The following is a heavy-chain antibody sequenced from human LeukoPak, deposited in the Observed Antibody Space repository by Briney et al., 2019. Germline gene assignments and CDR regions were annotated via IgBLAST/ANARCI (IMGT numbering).Heavy chain of an antibody. Sequence: PSETLSLTCTVSGGSISSYYWSWIRQPPGKGLEWIGYIYYSGSTNYNPSLKSRVTISVDTSKNQFSLKLSSVTAADTAVYYCARSGWYRGYYMDVWGKGTTVTVSS. CDR3: ARSGWYRGYYMDV. V-gene: IGHV4-59*01. CDR1: GGSISSYY. D-gene: IGHD6-19*01. CDR2: IYYSGST. J-gene: IGHJ6*03.